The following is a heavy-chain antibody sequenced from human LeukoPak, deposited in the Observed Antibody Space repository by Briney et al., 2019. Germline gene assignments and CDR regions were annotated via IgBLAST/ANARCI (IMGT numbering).Heavy chain of an antibody. CDR3: ARGNDYGDHIGIYFDY. J-gene: IGHJ4*02. V-gene: IGHV3-7*03. CDR2: IKQDGSAK. D-gene: IGHD4-17*01. CDR1: GFTFSSYW. Sequence: GGSLRLSCAASGFTFSSYWMSWVRQAPGKGLEWVANIKQDGSAKYYADSVKGRFTISRDNAKNSLYLQINSLRDVDTAVYYCARGNDYGDHIGIYFDYWGQGTLVTVSS.